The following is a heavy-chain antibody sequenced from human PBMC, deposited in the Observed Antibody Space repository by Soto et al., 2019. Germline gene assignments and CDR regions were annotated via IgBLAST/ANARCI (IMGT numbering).Heavy chain of an antibody. D-gene: IGHD4-17*01. J-gene: IGHJ5*02. CDR2: TYYRSKWYN. CDR3: ARVGGYGDYVSFFWFDP. V-gene: IGHV6-1*01. CDR1: GDSVSSNSAA. Sequence: SETLSLTCAISGDSVSSNSAAWNWIRQSPSRGLEWLGRTYYRSKWYNDYAVSVKSRITINPDTSKNQFSLQLNSVTPEDTAVYYCARVGGYGDYVSFFWFDPWGQGTLVTVSS.